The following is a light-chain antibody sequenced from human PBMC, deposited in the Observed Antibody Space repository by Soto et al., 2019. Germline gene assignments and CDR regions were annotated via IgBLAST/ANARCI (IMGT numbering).Light chain of an antibody. V-gene: IGLV2-14*01. Sequence: QSALTQPASVSGSPGQSITISCTGTSSDVGGYNYVSWYQQHPGKAPKLMIYEVSNRPSGVSNRVSGSKSGNTASLTISGLQAEDEADYYCSSYTSSSTVVFGGGTKLTVL. J-gene: IGLJ2*01. CDR2: EVS. CDR1: SSDVGGYNY. CDR3: SSYTSSSTVV.